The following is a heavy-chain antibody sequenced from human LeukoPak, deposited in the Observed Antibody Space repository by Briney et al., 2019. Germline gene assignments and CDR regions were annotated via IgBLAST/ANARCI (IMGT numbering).Heavy chain of an antibody. J-gene: IGHJ4*02. D-gene: IGHD6-19*01. Sequence: PGGSLRLSCAASGFTFSIYWMSWVRQAPGKGLEWVSPISGSGSSTYYADSVKGRFTISRDNSKNTLYLQMNSLRAEDTAVYYCAKGVAVASPYYFDYWGQGTLVTVSS. CDR2: ISGSGSST. CDR1: GFTFSIYW. CDR3: AKGVAVASPYYFDY. V-gene: IGHV3-23*01.